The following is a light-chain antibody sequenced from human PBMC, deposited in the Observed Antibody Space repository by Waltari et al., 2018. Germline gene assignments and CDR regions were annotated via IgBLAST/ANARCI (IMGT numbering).Light chain of an antibody. Sequence: YELTQPPSVSVSPGQTAKITCSGDPLPQQYAYCYQQKPRQAPILMIYKDSDRPSGIPERFSGSTSATTVTLTISGVQPEDDADYYCQSADRSGSAVFGAGTKLTVL. CDR3: QSADRSGSAV. V-gene: IGLV3-25*02. J-gene: IGLJ2*01. CDR2: KDS. CDR1: PLPQQY.